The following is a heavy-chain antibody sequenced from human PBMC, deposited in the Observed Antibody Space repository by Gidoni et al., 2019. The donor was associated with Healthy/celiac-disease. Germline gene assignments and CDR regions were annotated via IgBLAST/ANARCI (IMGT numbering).Heavy chain of an antibody. CDR2: IYSGGST. Sequence: EVQLVESGGGLVQTGGSLRRSCAASGFTVSSNYMSWVRQAPGKGLECVSVIYSGGSTYYAYSLKGRFTISRDNSKNTLYLQMNSLRAEDTAVYYCASFGLLGIYYFDYWGQGTLVTVSS. J-gene: IGHJ4*02. D-gene: IGHD2-21*01. CDR1: GFTVSSNY. V-gene: IGHV3-66*01. CDR3: ASFGLLGIYYFDY.